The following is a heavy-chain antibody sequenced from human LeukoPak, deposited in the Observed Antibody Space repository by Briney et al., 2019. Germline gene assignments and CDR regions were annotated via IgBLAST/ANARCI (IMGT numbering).Heavy chain of an antibody. Sequence: SETLSLTCTVSGGSRSSNSYYWDWVRQPPGKGLEWIGSICHSGSTYHNPSLKSRVTTSVDTNSVTAADTAVYYCTKPDCPSTSCYTLDYWGQGILVTVSS. CDR3: TKPDCPSTSCYTLDY. V-gene: IGHV4-39*06. CDR2: ICHSGST. J-gene: IGHJ4*02. D-gene: IGHD2-2*02. CDR1: GGSRSSNSYY.